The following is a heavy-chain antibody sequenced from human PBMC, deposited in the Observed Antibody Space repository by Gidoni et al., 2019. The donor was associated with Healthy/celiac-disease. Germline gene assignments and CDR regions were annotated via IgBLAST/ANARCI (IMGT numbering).Heavy chain of an antibody. D-gene: IGHD6-19*01. CDR3: AKDREDSSGWYTDWSLDY. CDR2: ISDDGSNK. V-gene: IGHV3-30*18. Sequence: QVQLVASGGGVVQPGRSLRLSCAASGFTFSSYGMHWVRQAPGKRLEWVAVISDDGSNKYYADSVKGRFTISRDNSKNTLYLQMNSLRAEDTAVYYCAKDREDSSGWYTDWSLDYWGQGTLVTVSS. J-gene: IGHJ4*02. CDR1: GFTFSSYG.